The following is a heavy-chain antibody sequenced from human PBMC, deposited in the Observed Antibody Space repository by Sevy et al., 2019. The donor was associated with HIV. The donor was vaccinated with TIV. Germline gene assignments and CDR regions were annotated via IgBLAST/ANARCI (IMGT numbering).Heavy chain of an antibody. CDR3: ARALGGSCYSGVDY. CDR1: GFTFSSYA. Sequence: GGCLRLSCAASGFTFSSYAMHWVRQAPGKGLEWVAVISYDGSNKYYADSVKGRFTISRDNSKNTLYLQMNSLRAEDTAVYHCARALGGSCYSGVDYWGQGTLVTVSS. D-gene: IGHD2-15*01. J-gene: IGHJ4*02. CDR2: ISYDGSNK. V-gene: IGHV3-30-3*01.